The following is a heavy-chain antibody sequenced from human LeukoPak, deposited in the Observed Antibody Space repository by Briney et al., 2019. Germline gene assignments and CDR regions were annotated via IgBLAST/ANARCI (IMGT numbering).Heavy chain of an antibody. D-gene: IGHD3-22*01. V-gene: IGHV4-39*01. J-gene: IGHJ3*02. CDR3: ASWENYYDSSRSDEAFDI. Sequence: SETLSLTCTVSGGSISNNSYYWGWIRQPPGKGLEWIGSIYYSGSTYYNPSLKSRVTISVDTSKNQFSLKLSSVTAADTAVYYCASWENYYDSSRSDEAFDIRAQGPMVTVSS. CDR2: IYYSGST. CDR1: GGSISNNSYY.